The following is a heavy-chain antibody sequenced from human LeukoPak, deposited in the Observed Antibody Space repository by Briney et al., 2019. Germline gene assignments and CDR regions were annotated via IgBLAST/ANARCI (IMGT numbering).Heavy chain of an antibody. CDR1: GFTFSTYE. V-gene: IGHV3-48*03. CDR2: ISSSGSTI. Sequence: GGSLRLSCAASGFTFSTYEMNWVRQAPGKGLEWVSYISSSGSTIYYADSVKGRFTISRDNAKNSLYLQMNSLRAEDTAVYYCARDVVVVAFDYWGQGTLVTVSS. CDR3: ARDVVVVAFDY. J-gene: IGHJ4*02. D-gene: IGHD2-15*01.